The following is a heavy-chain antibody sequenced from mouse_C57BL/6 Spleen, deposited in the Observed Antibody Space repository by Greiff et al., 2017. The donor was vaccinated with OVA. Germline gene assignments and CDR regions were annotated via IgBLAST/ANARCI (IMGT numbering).Heavy chain of an antibody. J-gene: IGHJ2*01. CDR2: IDPENGDT. Sequence: EVQLQQSGAELVRPGASVKLSCTASGFNIKDDYMHWVKQRPEQGLEWIGWIDPENGDTEYASKFQGKATITADTSSNTAYLQLSSLTSEDTAVYYCTTGSSYGFDYWGQGTTLTVSS. D-gene: IGHD1-1*01. CDR3: TTGSSYGFDY. CDR1: GFNIKDDY. V-gene: IGHV14-4*01.